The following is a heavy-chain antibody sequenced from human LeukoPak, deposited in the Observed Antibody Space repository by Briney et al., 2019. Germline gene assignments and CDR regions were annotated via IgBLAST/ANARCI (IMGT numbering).Heavy chain of an antibody. Sequence: SETLSLTCAVYGGSFSGYYWSWIRQPPGKGLEWSGEINHSGSTNYNPSLKSRVTISVDTSKNHFSLKLSSVTAADTAVYYCASPGSGRHAFDIWGQGTMVTVSS. CDR3: ASPGSGRHAFDI. CDR2: INHSGST. D-gene: IGHD3-10*01. V-gene: IGHV4-34*01. J-gene: IGHJ3*02. CDR1: GGSFSGYY.